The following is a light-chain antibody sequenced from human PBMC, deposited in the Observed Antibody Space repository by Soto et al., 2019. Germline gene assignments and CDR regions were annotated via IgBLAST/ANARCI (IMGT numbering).Light chain of an antibody. V-gene: IGKV3-20*01. J-gene: IGKJ1*01. Sequence: EIVLTQSPGTLSLSPGERATLSCRASQSISSRHLAWYQQKPGQAPRLLIYAASTRATDIPDKFSGSWSGADFTLSISRLEPEDFAVYYCQHYDTSLRTFGQGTKVEIK. CDR1: QSISSRH. CDR3: QHYDTSLRT. CDR2: AAS.